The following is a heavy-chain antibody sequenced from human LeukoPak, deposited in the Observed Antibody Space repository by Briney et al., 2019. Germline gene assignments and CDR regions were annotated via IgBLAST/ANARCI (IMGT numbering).Heavy chain of an antibody. CDR3: ANPGEGYCTNGVCYTTDY. J-gene: IGHJ4*02. V-gene: IGHV3-30*18. Sequence: GGSLRLSCAASGFTFSSYGMHWVRQAPGKGLEWVAVISYDGSNKYYADSVKGRFTISRGNSKNTLYLQMNSLRAEDTAVYYCANPGEGYCTNGVCYTTDYWGQGTLVTVSS. CDR2: ISYDGSNK. D-gene: IGHD2-8*01. CDR1: GFTFSSYG.